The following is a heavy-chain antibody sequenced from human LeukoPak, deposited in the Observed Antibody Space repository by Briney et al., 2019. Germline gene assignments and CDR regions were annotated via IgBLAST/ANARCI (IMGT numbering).Heavy chain of an antibody. Sequence: ASVKISCKASGYIFTSYDINWVRQATGQGLEWMGWMNPNSGNTGYAQKFQGRVTMTRNTSISTAYMELSSLRSEDTAVYYCARGVSDCGSTSCYLYYYYYMDVWGKGTTVTVSS. V-gene: IGHV1-8*01. D-gene: IGHD2-2*01. CDR3: ARGVSDCGSTSCYLYYYYYMDV. J-gene: IGHJ6*03. CDR1: GYIFTSYD. CDR2: MNPNSGNT.